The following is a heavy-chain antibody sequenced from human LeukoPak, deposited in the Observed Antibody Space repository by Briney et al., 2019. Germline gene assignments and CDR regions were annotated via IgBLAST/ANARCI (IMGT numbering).Heavy chain of an antibody. CDR3: AKATGNLGN. CDR1: GFTFSGYG. CDR2: ISGSGGST. D-gene: IGHD1-1*01. Sequence: GGSLRLSCAASGFTFSGYGMSWVRQAPGKGLEWVSAISGSGGSTYYADSVKGRFTISRDNSKNTLYLQIYTLTADDTAIYYCAKATGNLGNWGQGTQVTVSS. V-gene: IGHV3-23*01. J-gene: IGHJ4*02.